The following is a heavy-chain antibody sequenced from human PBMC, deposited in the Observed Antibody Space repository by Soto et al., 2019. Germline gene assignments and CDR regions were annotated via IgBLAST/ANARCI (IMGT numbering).Heavy chain of an antibody. Sequence: PVGSLRLSCAASGFTFSSYAIHWVRQAPGKGLEWVAVISYDGSNKYYADSVKGRFTISRDNSKNTLYLQMNSLRAEDTAVYYCARENLELPYYYYGMDVWGQGTTVTVSS. CDR3: ARENLELPYYYYGMDV. CDR1: GFTFSSYA. V-gene: IGHV3-30-3*01. CDR2: ISYDGSNK. J-gene: IGHJ6*02. D-gene: IGHD1-7*01.